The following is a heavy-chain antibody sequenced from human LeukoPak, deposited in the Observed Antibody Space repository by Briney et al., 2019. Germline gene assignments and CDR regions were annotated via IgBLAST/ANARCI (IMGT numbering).Heavy chain of an antibody. Sequence: ASVKVSCKASGYTFTSYDINWVRRATGQGLEWLGWMNPNGGNTGYAQKFQGRVTITRNTSISTAYMELSSLTSEDTAVYYCARDGDSIYCSSTSCPIWFDPWGQGTLVTVSS. J-gene: IGHJ5*02. CDR2: MNPNGGNT. CDR3: ARDGDSIYCSSTSCPIWFDP. D-gene: IGHD2-2*01. CDR1: GYTFTSYD. V-gene: IGHV1-8*03.